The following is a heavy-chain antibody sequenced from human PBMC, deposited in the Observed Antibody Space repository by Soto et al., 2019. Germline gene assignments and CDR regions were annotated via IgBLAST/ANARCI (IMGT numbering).Heavy chain of an antibody. CDR2: VYYTGTT. CDR3: ARCPTGLAAYYYYYYGMDV. CDR1: GGSIDSYY. D-gene: IGHD3-9*01. Sequence: LSLTCTVSGGSIDSYYWTWIRQPPGKGLEWIGYVYYTGTTTYSPSLKSRVTISVDTSMNQISLKLSSVTAADTAVYYCARCPTGLAAYYYYYYGMDVWGQGTTVTVSS. V-gene: IGHV4-59*12. J-gene: IGHJ6*02.